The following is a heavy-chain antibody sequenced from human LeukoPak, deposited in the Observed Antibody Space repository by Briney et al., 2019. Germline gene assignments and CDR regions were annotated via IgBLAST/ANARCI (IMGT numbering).Heavy chain of an antibody. V-gene: IGHV4-4*07. D-gene: IGHD3-3*01. Sequence: SETLSLTCTVSGGSISSYYWSWIRQPAGKGLEWIGRIYTSGSTNYNPSLMSRVTMSVDTSKNQFSLKLSSVTAADTAVYYCARGAYDFWSGSYYDAFDIWGQGTMVTVSS. J-gene: IGHJ3*02. CDR2: IYTSGST. CDR1: GGSISSYY. CDR3: ARGAYDFWSGSYYDAFDI.